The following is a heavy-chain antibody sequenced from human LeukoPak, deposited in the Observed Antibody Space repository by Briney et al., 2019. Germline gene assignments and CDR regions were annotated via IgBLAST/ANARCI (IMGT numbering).Heavy chain of an antibody. V-gene: IGHV4-59*01. CDR1: GGSISGYY. Sequence: PSETLSLTCTVSGGSISGYYWNWIRQPPGKGLEWIGYIYYSGSTNYNPSLKSRVTISVDTSKNQFSLKLSAVTAADTAVYYCAGGLYYDILTGYRNNDAFDIWGQGTMVTVSS. D-gene: IGHD3-9*01. CDR3: AGGLYYDILTGYRNNDAFDI. CDR2: IYYSGST. J-gene: IGHJ3*02.